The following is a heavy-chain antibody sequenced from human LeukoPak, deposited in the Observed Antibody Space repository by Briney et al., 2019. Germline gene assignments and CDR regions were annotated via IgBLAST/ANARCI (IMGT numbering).Heavy chain of an antibody. CDR1: GFTFDDYA. D-gene: IGHD2-15*01. CDR2: ISWNSGSI. Sequence: GGSLRLSCAASGFTFDDYAMHWVRQAPGKGLEWVSGISWNSGSIGYADSVKGRFTISRDNAKNSLYLQMNSLRAEDTALYYCAKDLRSFSPYCSGGSCSDWFDPWGQGTLVTVSS. CDR3: AKDLRSFSPYCSGGSCSDWFDP. J-gene: IGHJ5*02. V-gene: IGHV3-9*01.